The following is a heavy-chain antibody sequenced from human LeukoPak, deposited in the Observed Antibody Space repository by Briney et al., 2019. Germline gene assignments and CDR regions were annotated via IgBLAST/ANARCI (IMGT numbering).Heavy chain of an antibody. J-gene: IGHJ6*03. CDR2: IYYSGST. Sequence: SETLSLTCAVSGGSISSGGYSWSWIRQPPGTGLEWIGYIYYSGSTYYNPSLKSRVTISVDTSKNQFSLKLSSVTAADTAVYYCARGHSIEPYYYYYYMDVWGKGTTVTVSS. CDR3: ARGHSIEPYYYYYYMDV. V-gene: IGHV4-30-4*07. D-gene: IGHD4-11*01. CDR1: GGSISSGGYS.